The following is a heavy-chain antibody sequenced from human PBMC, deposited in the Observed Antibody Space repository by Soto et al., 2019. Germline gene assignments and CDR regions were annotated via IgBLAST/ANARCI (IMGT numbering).Heavy chain of an antibody. CDR3: ARDVVVVAIHRFDP. J-gene: IGHJ5*02. Sequence: ASVKVSCKASGGTFSSYAISWVLQAPGQGLEWMGGIIPIFGTANYAQKFQGRVTITADESTSTAYMELSSLRSEDTAVYYCARDVVVVAIHRFDPWGQGTLVTVSS. V-gene: IGHV1-69*13. CDR2: IIPIFGTA. CDR1: GGTFSSYA. D-gene: IGHD2-15*01.